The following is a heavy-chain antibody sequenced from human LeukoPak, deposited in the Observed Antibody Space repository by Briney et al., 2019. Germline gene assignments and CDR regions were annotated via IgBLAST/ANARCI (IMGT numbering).Heavy chain of an antibody. D-gene: IGHD5-24*01. CDR1: GRAISSRPYD. CDR3: ARHLSQGDGTNRGFYY. CDR2: ISYSGST. J-gene: IGHJ4*02. Sequence: PSETLSLTCTVSGRAISSRPYDWGWIRQPPGKGLEYIGSISYSGSTYYNPSLRSRVTISVDTSSNQFSLKLSSVTVADTAVYYCARHLSQGDGTNRGFYYWGQGTLVTVSS. V-gene: IGHV4-39*01.